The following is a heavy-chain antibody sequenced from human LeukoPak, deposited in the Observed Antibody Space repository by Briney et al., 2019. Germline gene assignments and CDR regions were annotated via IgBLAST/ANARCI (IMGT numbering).Heavy chain of an antibody. CDR1: GFTFSSYN. J-gene: IGHJ3*02. V-gene: IGHV3-21*01. CDR3: ARDLSYSGGDAMGDI. CDR2: ISSSSSYI. D-gene: IGHD2-21*01. Sequence: GGSLRLSCTASGFTFSSYNMNWVRQAPGKGLEWVSSISSSSSYICYADSVKGRFTISRDNAKNSLYLQTNSLRAEDTAVYYCARDLSYSGGDAMGDIWGQGTMVTVSS.